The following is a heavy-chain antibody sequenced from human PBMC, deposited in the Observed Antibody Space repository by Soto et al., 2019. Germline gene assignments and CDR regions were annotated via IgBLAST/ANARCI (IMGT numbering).Heavy chain of an antibody. CDR3: ARGRTGYSLASGSPYYFDY. D-gene: IGHD3-10*01. CDR1: GESFSGYY. V-gene: IGHV4-34*01. J-gene: IGHJ4*02. Sequence: SENLYLTCAVYGESFSGYYWSWIRQPPGKGLEWIGEINHSGRTNYNPSLKSRVTISVDTSKNQFSLKLSSVTAADTAVYYCARGRTGYSLASGSPYYFDYSCQATLVTLST. CDR2: INHSGRT.